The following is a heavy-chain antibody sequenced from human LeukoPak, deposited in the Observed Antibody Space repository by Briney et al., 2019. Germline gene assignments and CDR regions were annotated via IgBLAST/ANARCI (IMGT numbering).Heavy chain of an antibody. CDR2: ISSSSSYI. CDR3: ARGCGTSCYAFDY. V-gene: IGHV3-21*01. J-gene: IGHJ4*02. CDR1: GFTFSGYS. Sequence: GGSLRLSCAASGFTFSGYSMNWVRQAPGKGLEWVSSISSSSSYIYYADSVKGRFTISRDNAKNSLYLQMNSLRAEDTAVYYCARGCGTSCYAFDYWGQGPLVTVSS. D-gene: IGHD2-2*01.